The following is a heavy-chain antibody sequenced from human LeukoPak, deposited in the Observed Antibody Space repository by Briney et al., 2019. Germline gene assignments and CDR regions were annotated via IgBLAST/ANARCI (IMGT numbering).Heavy chain of an antibody. CDR1: GVSISSYY. V-gene: IGHV4-59*08. Sequence: SETLSLTCTVSGVSISSYYWSWIRQPPGKGLEWIGYIFYSGNTIYNPSLRSRVTISADTSRNHFSLRLRSVTAADTAVYYCARLAAISGSDYPDDWGQGTLVTVSS. CDR3: ARLAAISGSDYPDD. CDR2: IFYSGNT. J-gene: IGHJ4*02. D-gene: IGHD1-26*01.